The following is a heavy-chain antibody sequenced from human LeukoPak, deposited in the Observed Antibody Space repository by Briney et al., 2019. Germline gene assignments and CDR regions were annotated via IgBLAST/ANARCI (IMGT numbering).Heavy chain of an antibody. J-gene: IGHJ4*02. CDR2: IKEDGSTK. CDR3: ATSDDSAATY. CDR1: GFTFSKFW. D-gene: IGHD6-25*01. Sequence: GGSLRLSCAASGFTFSKFWMSWVRQAPGKGLEWVANIKEDGSTKHYVDSVKGRYTISRDNAKNSLSLQMNYLRVEDTAVYYCATSDDSAATYWGQGTLVTVSS. V-gene: IGHV3-7*01.